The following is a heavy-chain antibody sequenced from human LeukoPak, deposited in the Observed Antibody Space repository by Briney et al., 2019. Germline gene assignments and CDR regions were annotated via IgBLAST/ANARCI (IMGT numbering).Heavy chain of an antibody. Sequence: ASVKVSCKASGYTFTSYDINWVRQATGQRLEWMGWMNPNSGNTGYAQKFQGRVTITRNTSISTAYMVLSSLRSDDTAVYYCVRRGAQNAFDIWGQGTMVTVSS. CDR3: VRRGAQNAFDI. D-gene: IGHD3-16*01. CDR2: MNPNSGNT. V-gene: IGHV1-8*03. CDR1: GYTFTSYD. J-gene: IGHJ3*02.